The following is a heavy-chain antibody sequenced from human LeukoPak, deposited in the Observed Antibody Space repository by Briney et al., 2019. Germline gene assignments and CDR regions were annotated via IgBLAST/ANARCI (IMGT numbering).Heavy chain of an antibody. CDR2: IKQDGSEK. D-gene: IGHD1-26*01. Sequence: GGSLRFSCAASGFIFNNNCRSWVRQAPGKGLEWVANIKQDGSEKSYVDSVKGRFTISRDNAKNSLYLQMNSLRAEDTAVYYCARNITSYSGSSWGQGTLVTVSS. V-gene: IGHV3-7*01. J-gene: IGHJ5*02. CDR3: ARNITSYSGSS. CDR1: GFIFNNNC.